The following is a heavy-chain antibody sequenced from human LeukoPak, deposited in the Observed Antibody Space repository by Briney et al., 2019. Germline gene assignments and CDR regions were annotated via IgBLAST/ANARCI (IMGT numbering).Heavy chain of an antibody. J-gene: IGHJ6*02. Sequence: ASVKVSCKASGYTFTGYYMHWVRQAPGQGLEWKGWINPNSGGTNYAQKFQGRVTMTRDTSISTAYMELSRLRSDDTAVYYCARDSGLGYYGSGSYPFYYYYGMDVWGQGTTVTVSS. V-gene: IGHV1-2*02. D-gene: IGHD3-10*01. CDR3: ARDSGLGYYGSGSYPFYYYYGMDV. CDR1: GYTFTGYY. CDR2: INPNSGGT.